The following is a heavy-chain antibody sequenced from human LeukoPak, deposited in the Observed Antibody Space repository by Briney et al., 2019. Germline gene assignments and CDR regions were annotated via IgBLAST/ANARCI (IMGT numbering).Heavy chain of an antibody. CDR1: GVSISSTEW. CDR2: IHRDGRT. J-gene: IGHJ4*02. Sequence: PSETLSLTCAVSGVSISSTEWWVWVRQSPGQGLEWIGEIHRDGRTRYSPSLTSRVSMSIDYSKNQFSLKVSSVTAADTAIYHCGKTDIWFNPIDYWGPGSLVIVSS. V-gene: IGHV4-4*02. CDR3: GKTDIWFNPIDY. D-gene: IGHD3-9*01.